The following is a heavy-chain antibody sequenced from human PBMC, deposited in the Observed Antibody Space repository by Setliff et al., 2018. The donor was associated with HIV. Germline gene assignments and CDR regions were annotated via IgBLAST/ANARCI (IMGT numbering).Heavy chain of an antibody. CDR2: INEDGTER. J-gene: IGHJ5*02. Sequence: PGGSLRLSCAASRFTFSSYGMYWVRQAPGKGLEWLANINEDGTERNCVDSVKGRFTISKDNAKNSVYLQMNSLRAEDTAVYYCTIGHYSPWGQGTLVTVSS. V-gene: IGHV3-7*03. D-gene: IGHD2-21*01. CDR3: TIGHYSP. CDR1: RFTFSSYG.